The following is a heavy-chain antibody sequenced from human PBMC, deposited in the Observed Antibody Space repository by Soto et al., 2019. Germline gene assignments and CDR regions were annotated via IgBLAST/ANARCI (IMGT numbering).Heavy chain of an antibody. CDR1: GGSISSGGYY. Sequence: SETLSLTCTVSGGSISSGGYYWSWIRQHPGKGLEWIGYIHYSGSTYYNPSLKSRVTISVDTSKNQFSLKLSSVTAADTAVYYCARAGWFGELSGLNYWGQGTLVTVSS. J-gene: IGHJ4*02. D-gene: IGHD3-10*01. CDR3: ARAGWFGELSGLNY. V-gene: IGHV4-31*03. CDR2: IHYSGST.